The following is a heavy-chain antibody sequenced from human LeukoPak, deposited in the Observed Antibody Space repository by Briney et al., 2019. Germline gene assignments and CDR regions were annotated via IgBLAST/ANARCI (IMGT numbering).Heavy chain of an antibody. CDR1: GGSISSSNYY. V-gene: IGHV4-39*07. Sequence: SETLSLTCTVSGGSISSSNYYWGWIRQPPGKGLEWIGSIYSTGSTSYNPSLKSRVTMSVDTSKNQFSLKLSSVTAADTAMYYCARDSSGGYYPGLYFQHWGQGTLVTVSS. J-gene: IGHJ1*01. CDR3: ARDSSGGYYPGLYFQH. D-gene: IGHD5-24*01. CDR2: IYSTGST.